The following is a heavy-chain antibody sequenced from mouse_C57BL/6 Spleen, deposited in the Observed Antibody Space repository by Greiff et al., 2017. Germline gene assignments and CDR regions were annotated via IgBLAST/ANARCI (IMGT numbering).Heavy chain of an antibody. Sequence: QVQLKQSGAELARPGASVKLSCKASGYTFTSYGISWVKQRTGQGLEWIGEIYPRSGNTYYNEKFKGKATLTADKSSSTAYMELRSLTSEDSAVYFCAYYGSGYWYFDVWGTGTTVTVSS. CDR3: AYYGSGYWYFDV. V-gene: IGHV1-81*01. D-gene: IGHD1-1*01. J-gene: IGHJ1*03. CDR2: IYPRSGNT. CDR1: GYTFTSYG.